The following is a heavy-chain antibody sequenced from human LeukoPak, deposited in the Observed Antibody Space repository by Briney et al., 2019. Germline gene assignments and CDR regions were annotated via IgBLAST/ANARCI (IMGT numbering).Heavy chain of an antibody. CDR3: ARDTTSRGMDV. V-gene: IGHV3-21*01. CDR1: GFTFSSYS. Sequence: AGSLRLSCAASGFTFSSYSMNWVRQAPGKGLEWVSSISSSSSYIYYADSVKGRFTISRDNAKNSLYLQMNSLRAEDTAVYYCARDTTSRGMDVWGQGTTVTVSS. CDR2: ISSSSSYI. J-gene: IGHJ6*02. D-gene: IGHD2/OR15-2a*01.